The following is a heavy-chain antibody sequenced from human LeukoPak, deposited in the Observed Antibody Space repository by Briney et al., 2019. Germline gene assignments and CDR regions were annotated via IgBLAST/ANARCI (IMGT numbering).Heavy chain of an antibody. V-gene: IGHV4-59*08. CDR3: ARREGTNWFDP. D-gene: IGHD1-1*01. J-gene: IGHJ5*02. CDR2: IYYSGST. CDR1: GGSSSSYY. Sequence: SETLSLTCTVSGGSSSSYYWSWIRQPPGKGLEWIGYIYYSGSTNYNPSLKSRVTISVDTSKNQFSLKLSSVTAADTAVYYCARREGTNWFDPWGQGTLVTVSS.